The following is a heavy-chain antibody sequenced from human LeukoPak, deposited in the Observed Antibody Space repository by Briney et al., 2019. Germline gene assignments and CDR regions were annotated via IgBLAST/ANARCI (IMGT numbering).Heavy chain of an antibody. Sequence: SETLSLTCTVSGGSIRSYYWSWIRQPPGKGLEWIGYISYSGRTSYNPSLKSRVTISVDTPKNQFSLKLSSVTAADTAVYYCARAGYDFWDFGYWGQGTLVTVSS. CDR1: GGSIRSYY. CDR2: ISYSGRT. CDR3: ARAGYDFWDFGY. D-gene: IGHD3-3*01. V-gene: IGHV4-59*01. J-gene: IGHJ4*02.